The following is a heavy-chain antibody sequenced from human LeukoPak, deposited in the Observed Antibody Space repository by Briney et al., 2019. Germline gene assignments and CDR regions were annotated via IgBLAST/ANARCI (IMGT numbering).Heavy chain of an antibody. CDR3: ARNGIVGAGYYFDY. CDR2: IPYDESNK. CDR1: GFTFSSYG. V-gene: IGHV3-30*02. D-gene: IGHD1-26*01. Sequence: GGSLRLSCAASGFTFSSYGLHWVRQAPGKGLQWVAFIPYDESNKYYADSVKGRFTISRDNAKTSLYLQMNSLRAEDTAVYYCARNGIVGAGYYFDYWGQGTLVTVSS. J-gene: IGHJ4*02.